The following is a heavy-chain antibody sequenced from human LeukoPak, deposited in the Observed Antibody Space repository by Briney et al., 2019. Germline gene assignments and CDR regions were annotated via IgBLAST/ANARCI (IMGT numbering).Heavy chain of an antibody. Sequence: ASVKVSCKASGYTFTGYYMHWVRQAPGQGLEWMGWINPNSGGTNYAQKFQGRVTMIRDTSISTAYMELSRLRSDDTAVYYCASDYDSSGYYYVWGQGTLVTVSS. J-gene: IGHJ4*02. CDR1: GYTFTGYY. V-gene: IGHV1-2*02. CDR3: ASDYDSSGYYYV. D-gene: IGHD3-22*01. CDR2: INPNSGGT.